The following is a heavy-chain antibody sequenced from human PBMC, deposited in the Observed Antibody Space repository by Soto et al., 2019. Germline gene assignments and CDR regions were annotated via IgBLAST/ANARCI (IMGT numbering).Heavy chain of an antibody. D-gene: IGHD3-22*01. CDR2: ISYDGSNK. CDR3: AKDADATMIVVVTTGYFDY. CDR1: GFTFSSYG. V-gene: IGHV3-30*18. J-gene: IGHJ4*02. Sequence: ESGGGVVQPGRSLRLSCAASGFTFSSYGMHWVRQAPGKGLEWVAVISYDGSNKYYADSVKGRFTISRDNSKNTLYLQMNSLRAEDTAVYYCAKDADATMIVVVTTGYFDYWGQGTLVTVSS.